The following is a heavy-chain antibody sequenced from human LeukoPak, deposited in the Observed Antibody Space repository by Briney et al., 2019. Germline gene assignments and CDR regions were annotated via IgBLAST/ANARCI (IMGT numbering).Heavy chain of an antibody. CDR2: ISYDGSNK. Sequence: PGGSLRLSCAASGFTFSSYDMHWVRQAPGKGLEWVAVISYDGSNKYYADSVKGRFTISRDNSKNTLHLQMNSLRAEDTAVYYCARVASGSPLPYYFDYWGQGTLVTVSS. CDR3: ARVASGSPLPYYFDY. D-gene: IGHD3-3*01. CDR1: GFTFSSYD. J-gene: IGHJ4*02. V-gene: IGHV3-30*04.